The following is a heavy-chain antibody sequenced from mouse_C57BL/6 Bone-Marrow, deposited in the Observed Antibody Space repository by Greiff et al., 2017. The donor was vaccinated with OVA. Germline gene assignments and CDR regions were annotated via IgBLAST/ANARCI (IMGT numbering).Heavy chain of an antibody. CDR2: IDPSDSET. Sequence: QVHVKQPGAELVRPGSSVKLSCKASGHTFTSYWMHWVKQRPIQGLEWIGNIDPSDSETHYNQKFKDKATLTVDKSSSTAYMQLSSLTSEDSAVYDCARGYYGSSYFDYWGQGTTLTVSS. J-gene: IGHJ2*01. V-gene: IGHV1-52*01. CDR3: ARGYYGSSYFDY. D-gene: IGHD1-1*01. CDR1: GHTFTSYW.